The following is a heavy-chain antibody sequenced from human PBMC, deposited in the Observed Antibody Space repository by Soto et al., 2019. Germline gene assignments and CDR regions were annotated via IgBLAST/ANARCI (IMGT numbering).Heavy chain of an antibody. Sequence: ASVMGPCSASGYTFSSYTIIWVRQAAGEGLEWMGWINGYNGNTKYAQSFQARVTMTTDTSTSSAHMELKSLRTDDLAMYYCATREATSDFWGGYDAGAFFDYWGQGTLVTVSS. V-gene: IGHV1-18*03. D-gene: IGHD3-3*01. CDR2: INGYNGNT. CDR1: GYTFSSYT. CDR3: ATREATSDFWGGYDAGAFFDY. J-gene: IGHJ4*02.